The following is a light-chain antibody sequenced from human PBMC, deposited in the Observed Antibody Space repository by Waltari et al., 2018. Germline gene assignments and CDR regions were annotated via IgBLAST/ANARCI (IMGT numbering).Light chain of an antibody. CDR1: QTVNTY. CDR3: QQSYSTPYT. Sequence: DILLTQSPVFLSAFVGDRVTISCRSSQTVNTYLNWYQQKLGEAPKLLIYAASTLQSGVPPRFSGTGSGTGFTLTILSLQPEDFATYFCQQSYSTPYTFGPGT. CDR2: AAS. J-gene: IGKJ2*01. V-gene: IGKV1-39*01.